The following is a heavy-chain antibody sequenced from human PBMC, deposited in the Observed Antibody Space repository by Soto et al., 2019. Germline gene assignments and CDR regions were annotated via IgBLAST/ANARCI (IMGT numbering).Heavy chain of an antibody. D-gene: IGHD3-3*01. CDR1: GDSVTSGSIY. CDR3: ARDRGNFGVVLADFYQYGMDV. V-gene: IGHV4-61*03. J-gene: IGHJ6*02. Sequence: QVQLQESGPGLVKPSETLSLTCTVSGDSVTSGSIYWSWIRQPPGKGLEWIGYVHYTGGTNYNPSLKGRVAISVDTSKSHFSLTLSSVTAADTAVYYCARDRGNFGVVLADFYQYGMDVWGQGTTVTVSS. CDR2: VHYTGGT.